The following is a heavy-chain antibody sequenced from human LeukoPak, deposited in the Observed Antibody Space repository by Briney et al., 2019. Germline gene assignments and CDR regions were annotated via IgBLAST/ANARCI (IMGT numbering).Heavy chain of an antibody. J-gene: IGHJ4*02. CDR2: ISGSGGST. CDR1: GFTFISYA. CDR3: AKDSWNYVYFDY. V-gene: IGHV3-23*01. Sequence: GGSLRLSCAASGFTFISYAMSWVRQAPGKGLEWVSAISGSGGSTYYADSVKGRFTISRDSSKNTRDLQMRILSAEDTAVYYCAKDSWNYVYFDYWGQGTLVTVSS. D-gene: IGHD1-7*01.